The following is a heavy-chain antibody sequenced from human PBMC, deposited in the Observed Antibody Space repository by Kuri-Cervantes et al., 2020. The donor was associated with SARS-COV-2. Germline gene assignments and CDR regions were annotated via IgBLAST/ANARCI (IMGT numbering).Heavy chain of an antibody. CDR3: AFSGSYLPFDY. CDR1: GYTFTSYA. D-gene: IGHD1-26*01. CDR2: INAGNGNT. V-gene: IGHV1-3*01. Sequence: ASVKVSCKASGYTFTSYAMHWVRQAPGQRLEWMGWINAGNGNTKYSQKFQGRVTITRDTSTDTAYMELSSLRSEDAAVYYCAFSGSYLPFDYWGQGTLVTVSS. J-gene: IGHJ4*02.